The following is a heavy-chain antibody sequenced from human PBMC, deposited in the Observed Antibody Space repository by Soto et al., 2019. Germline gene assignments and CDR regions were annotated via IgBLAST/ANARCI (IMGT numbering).Heavy chain of an antibody. D-gene: IGHD6-13*01. CDR1: GYSFTSYW. CDR2: IYPGNSDT. CDR3: ASTILRGYSSSWYESGYYGMDV. Sequence: GESLKISCKGSGYSFTSYWIGWVSQMPGKGLEWMGIIYPGNSDTRYSPSFQGQVTISADKSISTAYLQWSSLKASDTAMYYCASTILRGYSSSWYESGYYGMDVWGQGTTVTVSS. V-gene: IGHV5-51*01. J-gene: IGHJ6*02.